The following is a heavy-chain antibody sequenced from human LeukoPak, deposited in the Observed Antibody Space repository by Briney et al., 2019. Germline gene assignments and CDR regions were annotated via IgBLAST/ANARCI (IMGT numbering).Heavy chain of an antibody. D-gene: IGHD3-10*01. V-gene: IGHV3-30*03. CDR1: GFTFTNHV. CDR3: ARGERGFGDAFDL. CDR2: VFYDGNTK. Sequence: GGSLRLSCAASGFTFTNHVMHWVRQAPGKGLEWVAVVFYDGNTKYYVDSVKGRFTISRDNSLNTVYLQMNNLRADDTADYYCARGERGFGDAFDLWGPGTVVTASS. J-gene: IGHJ3*01.